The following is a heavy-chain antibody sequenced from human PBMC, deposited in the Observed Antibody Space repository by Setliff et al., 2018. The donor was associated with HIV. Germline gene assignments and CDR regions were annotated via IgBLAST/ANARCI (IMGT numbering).Heavy chain of an antibody. D-gene: IGHD6-19*01. J-gene: IGHJ6*02. CDR3: ARLGSGWSDSYYYAMDI. CDR1: GYTFTSYG. CDR2: ISPNFGHT. Sequence: GASVKVSCKASGYTFTSYGISWVRQAPGQGLEWMGWISPNFGHTNYAQNFLGRVTMTIDTSTSRAYMELRSLRSDDTAMYFCARLGSGWSDSYYYAMDIWGQGTTVTVSS. V-gene: IGHV1-18*01.